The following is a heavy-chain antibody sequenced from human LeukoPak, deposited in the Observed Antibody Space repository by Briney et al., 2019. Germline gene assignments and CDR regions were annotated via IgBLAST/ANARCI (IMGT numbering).Heavy chain of an antibody. CDR3: ARVFGYDSPDY. CDR2: IIPILGIA. J-gene: IGHJ4*02. Sequence: GDSVKVSCKASGGTFSSYAISWVRQAPGQGLEWMGRIIPILGIANYAQKFQGRVTITADKSTSTAYMELSSLRSEDTAVYYCARVFGYDSPDYWGQGTLVTVSS. CDR1: GGTFSSYA. D-gene: IGHD5-12*01. V-gene: IGHV1-69*04.